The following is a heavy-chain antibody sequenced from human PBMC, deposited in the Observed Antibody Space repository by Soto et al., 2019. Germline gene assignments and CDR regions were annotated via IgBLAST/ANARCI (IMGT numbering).Heavy chain of an antibody. D-gene: IGHD5-12*01. CDR3: ARDWLADYYYYMDV. Sequence: GGSLRLSCAASGFTFSSYGMHWVRQAPGKGLEWVAVIWYDGSNKYYADSVKGRFTISRDNSKNTLYLQMNSLRAEDTAVYYCARDWLADYYYYMDVWGKGTTVTVSS. V-gene: IGHV3-33*01. J-gene: IGHJ6*03. CDR2: IWYDGSNK. CDR1: GFTFSSYG.